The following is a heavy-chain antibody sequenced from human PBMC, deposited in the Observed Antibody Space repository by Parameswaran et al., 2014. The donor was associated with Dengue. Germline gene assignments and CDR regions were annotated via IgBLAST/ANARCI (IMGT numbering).Heavy chain of an antibody. Sequence: WIRQPPGKGLEWVAVISYDGSNKYYADSVKGRFTISRDNSKNTLYLQMNSLRAEDTAVYYCARDGGRRVVVAAKTPSWFDPWGQGTLVTVSS. J-gene: IGHJ5*02. V-gene: IGHV3-30-3*01. CDR2: ISYDGSNK. D-gene: IGHD2-15*01. CDR3: ARDGGRRVVVAAKTPSWFDP.